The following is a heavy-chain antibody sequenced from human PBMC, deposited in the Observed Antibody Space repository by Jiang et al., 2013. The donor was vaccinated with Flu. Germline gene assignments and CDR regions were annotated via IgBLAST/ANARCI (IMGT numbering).Heavy chain of an antibody. D-gene: IGHD2-21*02. V-gene: IGHV3-11*01. J-gene: IGHJ4*02. CDR3: AREETALTYFKE. CDR2: ISSSGDTI. CDR1: GFSFSGSY. Sequence: VQLVESGGGLVESGGSLRLSCADSGFSFSGSYMNWIRQAPGKGLEWVAFISSSGDTIFYADSVKGRFTISRDNARNSLYLQMSSLRAEDTAVYFCAREETALTYFKEWGRGTLVTVSS.